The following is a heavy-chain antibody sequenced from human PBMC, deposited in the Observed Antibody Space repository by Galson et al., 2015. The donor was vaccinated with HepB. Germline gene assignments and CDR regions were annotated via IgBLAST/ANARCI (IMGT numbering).Heavy chain of an antibody. J-gene: IGHJ4*02. Sequence: SVKVSCKASGYTFTSYGISWVRQAPGQGLEWMGWISAYNGNTNYAQKLQGRVTMTTDTSTSTAYMELRSLRSDDTAVYYCARVEAYCGGDCYSFDYWGQGTLVTVSS. D-gene: IGHD2-21*02. CDR2: ISAYNGNT. V-gene: IGHV1-18*01. CDR3: ARVEAYCGGDCYSFDY. CDR1: GYTFTSYG.